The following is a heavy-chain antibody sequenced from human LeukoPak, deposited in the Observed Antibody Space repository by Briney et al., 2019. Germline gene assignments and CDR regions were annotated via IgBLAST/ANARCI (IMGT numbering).Heavy chain of an antibody. CDR1: GFTFGDYA. V-gene: IGHV3-49*04. D-gene: IGHD3-10*01. Sequence: PGGSLRLSCTASGFTFGDYAMSWVRQAPGKGLEWVGFIRSKAYGGTTEYAASVKGRFTISRDDSKSIAYLQLNSLKTEDTAVYYCTRDIGPYYYYGMDVWGQGTTVTVS. CDR2: IRSKAYGGTT. CDR3: TRDIGPYYYYGMDV. J-gene: IGHJ6*02.